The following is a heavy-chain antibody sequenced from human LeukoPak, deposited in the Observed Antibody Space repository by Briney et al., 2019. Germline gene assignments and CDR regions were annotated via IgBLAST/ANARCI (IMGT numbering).Heavy chain of an antibody. Sequence: GGSLRLSCAASGFTFSNYEMHWVRLVLGKGLEWVSAIGIAGNTFYAGSVKGRFTISRENAKNSFHLQMNSLGAGDTAVYYCAREGSLSSSDAFDIWGQGTMVTVS. D-gene: IGHD6-6*01. CDR3: AREGSLSSSDAFDI. V-gene: IGHV3-13*01. CDR1: GFTFSNYE. J-gene: IGHJ3*02. CDR2: IGIAGNT.